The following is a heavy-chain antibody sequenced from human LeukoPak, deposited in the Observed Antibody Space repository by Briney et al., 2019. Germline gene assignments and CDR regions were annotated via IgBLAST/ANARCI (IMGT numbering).Heavy chain of an antibody. CDR3: ARDPTPAITIFGVAHYMDV. V-gene: IGHV3-49*04. J-gene: IGHJ6*03. D-gene: IGHD3-3*01. CDR1: GFTFGDYA. Sequence: GGSLRLSCTASGFTFGDYAMSWVRQAPGKGLEWVGFIRSKAYGGTTEYAASVKGRFTISRDDSKSIAYLQMNSLKTEDTAVYYCARDPTPAITIFGVAHYMDVWGKGTTVTVSS. CDR2: IRSKAYGGTT.